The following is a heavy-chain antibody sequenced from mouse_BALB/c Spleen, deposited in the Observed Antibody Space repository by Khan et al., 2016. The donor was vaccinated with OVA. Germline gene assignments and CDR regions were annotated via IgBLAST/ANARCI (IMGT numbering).Heavy chain of an antibody. CDR3: EGGNYFGETFAY. J-gene: IGHJ3*01. D-gene: IGHD1-2*01. Sequence: QVQLQQSGAELARPGASVKLSCKASGYTFTDYYIHWVKQRTGQGLEWIGEISPGSGDTYYSERFKGKATLTADKSSSTAYMQLSSLTSEASAVYSWEGGNYFGETFAYWGQGTLITVAA. CDR1: GYTFTDYY. V-gene: IGHV1-77*01. CDR2: ISPGSGDT.